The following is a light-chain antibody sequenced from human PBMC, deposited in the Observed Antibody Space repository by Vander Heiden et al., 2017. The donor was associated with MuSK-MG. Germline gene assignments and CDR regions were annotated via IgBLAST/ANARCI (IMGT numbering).Light chain of an antibody. CDR1: TSDIGHRDS. Sequence: QSALTQSVSVSGALGQSLTISCFGSTSDIGHRDSVPWYQQQPGEAPKLLIYETYSRPSGVSDRFSGSKSGNTAALTIPGLQPGDEADYYCTSYSTRATLVFGGGTRLTV. V-gene: IGLV2-14*03. J-gene: IGLJ2*01. CDR3: TSYSTRATLV. CDR2: ETY.